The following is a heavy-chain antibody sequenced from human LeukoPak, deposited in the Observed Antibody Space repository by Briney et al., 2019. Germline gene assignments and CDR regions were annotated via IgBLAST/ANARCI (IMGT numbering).Heavy chain of an antibody. CDR2: INPNSGGT. J-gene: IGHJ4*02. V-gene: IGHV1-2*02. Sequence: GASVKVSCKASGYTFTGYYMHWVRQSPGQGLEWMGWINPNSGGTNYAQKFQGRVTMTRDTSISTAYMELSRLRSDDTAVYYCARDRSWYCGGDCWGQGTLVTVSS. CDR3: ARDRSWYCGGDC. D-gene: IGHD2-21*01. CDR1: GYTFTGYY.